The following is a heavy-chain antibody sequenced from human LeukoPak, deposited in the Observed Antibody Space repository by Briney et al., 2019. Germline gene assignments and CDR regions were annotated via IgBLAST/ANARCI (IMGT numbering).Heavy chain of an antibody. J-gene: IGHJ4*02. D-gene: IGHD6-13*01. CDR1: GGSFSGHY. CDR3: ARGRYVTTRGGAAAGFLDY. V-gene: IGHV4-34*01. Sequence: SETLSLTCAVSGGSFSGHYWNWIRQPPGKGLEWIGGINHAGSTNYNPSLKSRVTISVDTSQNQFSLRLSSVTAADTAVYYCARGRYVTTRGGAAAGFLDYWGQGTLVTVST. CDR2: INHAGST.